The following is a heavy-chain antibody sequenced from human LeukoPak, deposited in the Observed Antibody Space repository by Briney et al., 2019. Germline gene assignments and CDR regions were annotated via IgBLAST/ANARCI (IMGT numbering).Heavy chain of an antibody. V-gene: IGHV3-33*01. CDR3: ARSQGSSLIDY. D-gene: IGHD6-13*01. J-gene: IGHJ4*02. Sequence: GRSLRLSCAASGFSLSAYGVHWVRQAPGKGLEWVAVIWYDGTSKDYADSVKGRFTFSRDNSKNTLYLQMNSLTVEDTAVYYCARSQGSSLIDYWGQGTLVTVSS. CDR2: IWYDGTSK. CDR1: GFSLSAYG.